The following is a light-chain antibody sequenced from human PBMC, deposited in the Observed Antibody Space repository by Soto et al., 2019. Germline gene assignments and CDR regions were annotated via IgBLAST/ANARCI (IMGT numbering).Light chain of an antibody. J-gene: IGLJ1*01. Sequence: QSALTQPPSASGSPGQSVTISCTGTSSDIGGYNSVSWYQQHPGKAPRLMIYEVNKRPSGVPDRFSGSKSGYTASLTVSGLQTEDEADYYCSSYTSSSTRVFGTGTKLTVL. V-gene: IGLV2-8*01. CDR1: SSDIGGYNS. CDR3: SSYTSSSTRV. CDR2: EVN.